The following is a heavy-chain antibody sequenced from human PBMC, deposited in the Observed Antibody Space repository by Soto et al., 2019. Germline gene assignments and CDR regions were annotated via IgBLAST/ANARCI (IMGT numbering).Heavy chain of an antibody. CDR3: ASIVTGWPRNSSDV. D-gene: IGHD5-18*01. Sequence: ASVKVSCKASGSRFTSYTMHWVRQAPGQRPEWMAWISAGNGNTKYSEKFQGRVTITRDTSASTAYMELSSLRSEDTAVYYCASIVTGWPRNSSDVWGQGTTVTVSS. CDR1: GSRFTSYT. V-gene: IGHV1-3*01. CDR2: ISAGNGNT. J-gene: IGHJ6*02.